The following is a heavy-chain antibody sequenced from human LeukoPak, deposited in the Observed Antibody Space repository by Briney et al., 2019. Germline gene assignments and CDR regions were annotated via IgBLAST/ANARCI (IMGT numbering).Heavy chain of an antibody. V-gene: IGHV1-69*13. CDR1: GGTFSSYA. CDR3: AKKVFYYDNSGRPPYFDY. Sequence: ASVKVSCKASGGTFSSYAISWVRQAPGQGLEWMGGIIPIFGTANYAQKFQGRVTITADESTSTAYMEVSSLRSEDTAVYYWAKKVFYYDNSGRPPYFDYWGQGTLVTVSS. D-gene: IGHD3-22*01. J-gene: IGHJ4*02. CDR2: IIPIFGTA.